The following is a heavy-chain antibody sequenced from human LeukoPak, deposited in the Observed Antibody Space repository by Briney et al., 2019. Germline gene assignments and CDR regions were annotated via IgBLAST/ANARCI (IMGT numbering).Heavy chain of an antibody. Sequence: ASETLSLTCTVSGGSISSYYWSWIRQPPGKGLEWIGYIYYSGSTNYNPSLKSRVTISVDTSKNQFSLKLSSVTAADTAVYYCARDVKTYYYDSSGYSAPLYYFDYWGQGTLVTVSS. D-gene: IGHD3-22*01. CDR3: ARDVKTYYYDSSGYSAPLYYFDY. CDR2: IYYSGST. V-gene: IGHV4-59*01. CDR1: GGSISSYY. J-gene: IGHJ4*02.